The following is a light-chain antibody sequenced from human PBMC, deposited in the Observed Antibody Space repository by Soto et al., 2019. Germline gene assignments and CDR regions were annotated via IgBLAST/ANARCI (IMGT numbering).Light chain of an antibody. V-gene: IGLV1-40*01. CDR3: QFYDISLSASVV. Sequence: QSVLTQPPSVSGAPGQRVTISCTGSSSNIGAGYDVQWYQQLPGAAPRLLIFGNTNRPSGVPDRFSDSRSGTSASLAISGLQAEDEADYYCQFYDISLSASVVFGGGTKLTVL. CDR2: GNT. CDR1: SSNIGAGYD. J-gene: IGLJ2*01.